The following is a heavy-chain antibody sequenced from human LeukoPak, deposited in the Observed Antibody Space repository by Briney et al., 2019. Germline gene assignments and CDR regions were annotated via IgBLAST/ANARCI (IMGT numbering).Heavy chain of an antibody. V-gene: IGHV4-59*01. J-gene: IGHJ5*02. CDR2: IYYSGST. Sequence: SETLSLTCTGSGGSISSYYWSWIRQPPGKGLEWIGYIYYSGSTNYNPSLKSRVTISVDTSKNQFSLKLSSVTAADTAVYYCARAHHYYDSSGYYPNWFDPWGQGTLVTAAS. D-gene: IGHD3-22*01. CDR1: GGSISSYY. CDR3: ARAHHYYDSSGYYPNWFDP.